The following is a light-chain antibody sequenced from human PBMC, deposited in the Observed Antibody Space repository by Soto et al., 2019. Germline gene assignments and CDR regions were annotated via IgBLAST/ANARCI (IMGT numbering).Light chain of an antibody. Sequence: VLTQSPSTLSVSPGEGAPLSCMASQSVSTNLAWYQQKPGQAPRLLMYDASTRATGIPARFSGSGSGTEFTLTISSLQSEDFAVYYCQQYNYWPPWTFGQGTKVDIK. CDR2: DAS. CDR1: QSVSTN. J-gene: IGKJ1*01. CDR3: QQYNYWPPWT. V-gene: IGKV3-15*01.